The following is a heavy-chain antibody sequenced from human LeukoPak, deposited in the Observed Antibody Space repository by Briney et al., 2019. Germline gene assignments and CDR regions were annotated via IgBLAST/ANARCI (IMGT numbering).Heavy chain of an antibody. D-gene: IGHD4-17*01. J-gene: IGHJ6*04. V-gene: IGHV3-21*01. Sequence: GGSLRLSCAASGFTFSSYSMNWVRQAPGKGLEWVSYISSSSSYIYYADSVKGRFTISRDNAKNSLYLQMNSLRAEDTAVYYCARDRWYGDYWGTVDVWGKGTTVTVSS. CDR2: ISSSSSYI. CDR3: ARDRWYGDYWGTVDV. CDR1: GFTFSSYS.